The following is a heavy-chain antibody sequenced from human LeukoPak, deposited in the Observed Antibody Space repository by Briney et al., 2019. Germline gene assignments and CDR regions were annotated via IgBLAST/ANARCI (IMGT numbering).Heavy chain of an antibody. J-gene: IGHJ4*02. V-gene: IGHV3-66*02. CDR2: IYSGGST. D-gene: IGHD6-6*01. CDR3: ARAGLTARRGGYFDF. Sequence: QPGGSLKLSCAASGFTVSGNYMTWVRQAPGKGLEWVSLIYSGGSTYYADSVNGRFTISRDDSKNTLYLQMNSLRTEDTAVYYCARAGLTARRGGYFDFWGQGALVTVSS. CDR1: GFTVSGNY.